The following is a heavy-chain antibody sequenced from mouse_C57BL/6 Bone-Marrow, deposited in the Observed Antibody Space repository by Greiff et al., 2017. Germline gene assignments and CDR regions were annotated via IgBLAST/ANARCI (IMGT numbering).Heavy chain of an antibody. Sequence: VQLQQSGPVLVKPGASVKMSCKASGYTFTDYYMNWVKQSHGKSLEWIGVINPYNGGTSYNQKFKGKATLTVDKSSSTAYMELNSLTSADSAVYYCALYYGKGYYAMDYWGQGTSVTVSS. J-gene: IGHJ4*01. CDR1: GYTFTDYY. CDR2: INPYNGGT. CDR3: ALYYGKGYYAMDY. D-gene: IGHD2-1*01. V-gene: IGHV1-19*01.